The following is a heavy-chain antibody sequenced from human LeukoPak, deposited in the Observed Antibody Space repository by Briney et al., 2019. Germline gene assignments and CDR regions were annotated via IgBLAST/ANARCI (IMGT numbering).Heavy chain of an antibody. V-gene: IGHV1-18*01. Sequence: SVKVSCKASGYTFTSYGISWVRQAPGQGLEWMGWISAYNGDTNYAQKLQGRVTMTTDTSTSTAYMELRSLRSDDTAIYYCARDLQEWLVRKDWFDPWGQGTLVTVSS. J-gene: IGHJ5*02. CDR1: GYTFTSYG. CDR3: ARDLQEWLVRKDWFDP. CDR2: ISAYNGDT. D-gene: IGHD6-19*01.